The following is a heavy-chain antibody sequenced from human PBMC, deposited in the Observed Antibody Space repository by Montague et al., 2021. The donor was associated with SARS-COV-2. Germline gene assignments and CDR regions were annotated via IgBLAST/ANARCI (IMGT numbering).Heavy chain of an antibody. Sequence: SGTLSLTCTVSGDSISSSSYYWGWIRQPPGKGLEWIGIIYYSGCTYYNPSLKSRVTISVDTSKNQFSLKLSSVTAADTAVYYCARRALRGIVATPSGWFDPWGQGTLVPVSS. CDR2: IYYSGCT. V-gene: IGHV4-39*01. CDR3: ARRALRGIVATPSGWFDP. CDR1: GDSISSSSYY. D-gene: IGHD5-12*01. J-gene: IGHJ5*02.